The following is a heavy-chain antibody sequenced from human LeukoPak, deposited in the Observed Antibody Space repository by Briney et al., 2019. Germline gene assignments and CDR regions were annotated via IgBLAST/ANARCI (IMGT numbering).Heavy chain of an antibody. J-gene: IGHJ4*02. D-gene: IGHD3-22*01. V-gene: IGHV3-23*01. CDR3: AKSSYYDSSGYHREHYFDY. CDR1: RFTFSNYG. Sequence: GGSLRLSCAASRFTFSNYGMSWVRQAPGKGLEWVSAISGSGGSTYYADSVKGRFTISRDNSKNTLYLQMNSLRAEDTAVYYCAKSSYYDSSGYHREHYFDYWGQGTLVTVSS. CDR2: ISGSGGST.